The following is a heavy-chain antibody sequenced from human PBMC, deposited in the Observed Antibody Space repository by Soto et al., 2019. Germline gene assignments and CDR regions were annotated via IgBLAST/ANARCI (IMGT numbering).Heavy chain of an antibody. Sequence: GGSLRLSCTASGFTFRTYAMTWFRQAPGKGLEWVSAISGSAGTFYATSVKGRFTISRDNSRSTVYLQMHSLRAEDSAIYYCAKEKDYDFNWGSDRFTAHYWGRGTLVTVSS. CDR1: GFTFRTYA. D-gene: IGHD3-16*02. CDR2: ISGSAGT. V-gene: IGHV3-23*01. CDR3: AKEKDYDFNWGSDRFTAHY. J-gene: IGHJ4*02.